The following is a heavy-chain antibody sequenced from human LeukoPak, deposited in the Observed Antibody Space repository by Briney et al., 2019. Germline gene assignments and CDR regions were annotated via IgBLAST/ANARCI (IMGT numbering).Heavy chain of an antibody. CDR3: AKCGGYDLDWYFDL. V-gene: IGHV1-8*02. J-gene: IGHJ2*01. Sequence: ASVKVSCKASGGTFSSYAISWVRQAPGQGLEWMGWMNPNSGNTGYAQKFQGRVTMTRNTSISTAYMELSSLRSEDTAVYYCAKCGGYDLDWYFDLWGRGTLVTVSS. CDR1: GGTFSSYA. CDR2: MNPNSGNT. D-gene: IGHD3-22*01.